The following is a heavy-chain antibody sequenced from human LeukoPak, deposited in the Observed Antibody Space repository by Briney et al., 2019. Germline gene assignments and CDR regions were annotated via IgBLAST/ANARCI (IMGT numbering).Heavy chain of an antibody. CDR2: IIPIFGTA. CDR1: GGTFSSYA. V-gene: IGHV1-69*05. J-gene: IGHJ4*02. CDR3: ASSWTGDVFDY. D-gene: IGHD3/OR15-3a*01. Sequence: SVKVSCKASGGTFSSYAISWVRQAPGRGLEWMGGIIPIFGTANYAQKFQGRVTITTDESTSTAYMELSSLRSEDTAVYYCASSWTGDVFDYWGQGTLVTVSS.